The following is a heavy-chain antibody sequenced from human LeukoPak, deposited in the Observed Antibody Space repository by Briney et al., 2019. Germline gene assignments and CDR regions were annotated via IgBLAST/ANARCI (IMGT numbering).Heavy chain of an antibody. CDR1: GYSFSSHW. CDR2: IYPGDSDT. D-gene: IGHD1-26*01. Sequence: GESLKISCTGSGYSFSSHWIGWVRQMPGKGLEWMGIIYPGDSDTRYSPSFQGQVTISADKSISTAYLQWSSLKARDTAMYYCARAVVGATCAFDIWGQGTMATVSS. J-gene: IGHJ3*02. CDR3: ARAVVGATCAFDI. V-gene: IGHV5-51*01.